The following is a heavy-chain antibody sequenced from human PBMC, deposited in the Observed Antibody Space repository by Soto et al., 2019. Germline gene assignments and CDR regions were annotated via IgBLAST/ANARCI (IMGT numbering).Heavy chain of an antibody. CDR2: IIPILGIT. CDR3: AIEGFTFGPGEVRGAFDI. D-gene: IGHD3-10*01. Sequence: SVKVSCKPSGYTFTSYDISCVRQATGQGLEWMGRIIPILGITNYAQKLQGRATITADESTNTANMEMRSLRSEDTGVYYCAIEGFTFGPGEVRGAFDIWGQGTVVTVSS. J-gene: IGHJ3*02. CDR1: GYTFTSYD. V-gene: IGHV1-69*04.